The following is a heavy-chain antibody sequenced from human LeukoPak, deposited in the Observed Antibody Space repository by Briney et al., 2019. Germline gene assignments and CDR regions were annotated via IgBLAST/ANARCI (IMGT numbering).Heavy chain of an antibody. CDR1: GDFITNRY. V-gene: IGHV4-4*07. J-gene: IGHJ4*02. Sequence: PSETLSLTCSVSGDFITNRYWSWVRQSAGKGLEWIGRISTRGNTNYNPSLKSRVTMSVDTSNKHFSLKLTSVTAADTAVYYCARGTDSGGNSLGYWGQGTLVTVSS. CDR2: ISTRGNT. D-gene: IGHD4-23*01. CDR3: ARGTDSGGNSLGY.